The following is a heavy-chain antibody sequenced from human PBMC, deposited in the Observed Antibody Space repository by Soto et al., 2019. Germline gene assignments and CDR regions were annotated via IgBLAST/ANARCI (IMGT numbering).Heavy chain of an antibody. V-gene: IGHV3-48*02. CDR1: GFSFRAHS. CDR2: IRGTTTI. J-gene: IGHJ5*02. D-gene: IGHD6-13*01. Sequence: DVQLVESGGGLVQPGGSLRLSCAASGFSFRAHSMKWVRQAPGKGLEWMSYIRGTTTISYADSVKGRFTISRDNAENSLYLQMTSLRDEDTAVYYCARDLSWAFDPWGQGALVTVSS. CDR3: ARDLSWAFDP.